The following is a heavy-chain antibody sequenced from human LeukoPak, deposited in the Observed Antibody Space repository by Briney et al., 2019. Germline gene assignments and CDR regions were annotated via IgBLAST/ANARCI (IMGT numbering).Heavy chain of an antibody. Sequence: SETLSLTCAVSGGSISSGGYSWSWLRQPPGKGLEWIGYIYHSGSTYYNPSLKSRVTISVDRSKNQFSLKLSSVTAADTAVYYCARGILWLHAFDIWGQGTMVTVSS. CDR2: IYHSGST. J-gene: IGHJ3*02. CDR3: ARGILWLHAFDI. D-gene: IGHD5-18*01. V-gene: IGHV4-30-2*01. CDR1: GGSISSGGYS.